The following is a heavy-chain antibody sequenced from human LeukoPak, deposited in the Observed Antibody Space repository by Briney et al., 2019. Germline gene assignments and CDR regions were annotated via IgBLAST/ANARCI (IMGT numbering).Heavy chain of an antibody. CDR2: LYSDGNT. J-gene: IGHJ4*02. CDR1: GFTVITND. Sequence: PGGSLRLSCAASGFTVITNDMTWVRQAPGKGLEWASVLYSDGNTKYADSAQGRFTISRDNSKNTLYLEMNSLSPDDTAVYYCARGVEPLAANTLAYWGQGTLVTVSS. D-gene: IGHD1-14*01. V-gene: IGHV3-53*01. CDR3: ARGVEPLAANTLAY.